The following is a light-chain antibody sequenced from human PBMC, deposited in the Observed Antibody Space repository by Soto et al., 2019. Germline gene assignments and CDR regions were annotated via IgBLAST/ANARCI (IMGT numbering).Light chain of an antibody. V-gene: IGKV1-39*01. CDR1: QSISKY. Sequence: DIQMTQSPFSLSASVGDRVTITCRASQSISKYLIWYQLKPGKAPKLLIYASSSLQSGVPSRFSGSGSGTDFTLTISSLHLEDFATYYCQQYNSSFGQGTKVDIK. J-gene: IGKJ2*01. CDR2: ASS. CDR3: QQYNSS.